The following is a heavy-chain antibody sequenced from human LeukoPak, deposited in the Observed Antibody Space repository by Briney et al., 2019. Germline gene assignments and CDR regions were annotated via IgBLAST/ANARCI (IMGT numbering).Heavy chain of an antibody. CDR1: GYSFTSYW. D-gene: IGHD3-22*01. J-gene: IGHJ3*02. CDR3: DFYYDSSGPEAFDI. CDR2: IYPGDSDT. Sequence: GESLKISCKGSGYSFTSYWIGWVRQVPGKGLEWMGIIYPGDSDTRYSPSFQGQVTISADKSISTAYMQWSSMKASDTAMYYCDFYYDSSGPEAFDIWGQGKMVTVSS. V-gene: IGHV5-51*01.